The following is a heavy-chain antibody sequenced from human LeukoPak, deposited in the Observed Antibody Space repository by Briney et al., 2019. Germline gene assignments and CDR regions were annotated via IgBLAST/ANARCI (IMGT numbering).Heavy chain of an antibody. Sequence: ASVKVSCKASGGTFSSYAISWVRQAPGQGLEWMGGIIPIFGTANYAQKFQGRVTITTDESTSTAYMELSSLRSEDTAVYYCARFLALGSLGAFDIWGQGTMVTVSS. CDR3: ARFLALGSLGAFDI. CDR2: IIPIFGTA. CDR1: GGTFSSYA. J-gene: IGHJ3*02. D-gene: IGHD2-15*01. V-gene: IGHV1-69*05.